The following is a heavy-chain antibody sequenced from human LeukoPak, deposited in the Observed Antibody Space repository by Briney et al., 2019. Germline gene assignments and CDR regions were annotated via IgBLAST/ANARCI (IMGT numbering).Heavy chain of an antibody. CDR3: ARCYYDSSGYYFSG. Sequence: SETLSLTCTVSGGSIRSYYWSWIRQPAGKELEWIGRIYGCGTTNYNPSLRSRVTMSVDTSKNRFSLKLSSVTAADTAVYYCARCYYDSSGYYFSGWGQGTLVTVSS. CDR2: IYGCGTT. CDR1: GGSIRSYY. V-gene: IGHV4-4*07. J-gene: IGHJ1*01. D-gene: IGHD3-22*01.